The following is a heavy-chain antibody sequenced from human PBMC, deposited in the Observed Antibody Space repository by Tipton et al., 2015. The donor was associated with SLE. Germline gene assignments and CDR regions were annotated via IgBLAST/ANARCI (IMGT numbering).Heavy chain of an antibody. Sequence: TLSLTCTVSGVSISSYYWSWIRQPPGKGLEWIGYIYYSGSTNYNPSLKSRVTISVDTSKNQFSLKLSSVTAADTVVYYCARGEGRYGSGISDVWGKGTTVTVSS. J-gene: IGHJ6*04. CDR3: ARGEGRYGSGISDV. CDR2: IYYSGST. V-gene: IGHV4-59*01. D-gene: IGHD3-10*01. CDR1: GVSISSYY.